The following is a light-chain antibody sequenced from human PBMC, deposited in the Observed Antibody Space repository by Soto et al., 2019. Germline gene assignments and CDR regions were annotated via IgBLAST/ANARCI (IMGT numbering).Light chain of an antibody. CDR2: EVS. CDR3: SSYTSSDTFV. J-gene: IGLJ1*01. V-gene: IGLV2-14*01. Sequence: QSVLTQPASVSGSPGQSITISCTGTSSDVGGYTYVSWYQQHPGKAPQLMIYEVSNRPSGVSNRFSGSKSGNTASLTISGLQAEDEADYYCSSYTSSDTFVFGTGTKLTVL. CDR1: SSDVGGYTY.